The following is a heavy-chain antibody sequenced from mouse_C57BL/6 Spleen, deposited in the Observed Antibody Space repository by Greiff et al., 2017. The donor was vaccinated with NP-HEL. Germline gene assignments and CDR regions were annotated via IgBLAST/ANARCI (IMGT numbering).Heavy chain of an antibody. V-gene: IGHV1-42*01. CDR3: ARITTGVVPCAMDY. D-gene: IGHD1-1*01. CDR1: GYSFTGYY. Sequence: EVQLQESGPELVKPGASVKISCKASGYSFTGYYMNWVKQSPEKSLEWIGEINPSTGGTTYNQKFKAKATLTVDKSSSTAYMQLKSLTSEDSAVYYCARITTGVVPCAMDYWGQGTSVTVSS. CDR2: INPSTGGT. J-gene: IGHJ4*01.